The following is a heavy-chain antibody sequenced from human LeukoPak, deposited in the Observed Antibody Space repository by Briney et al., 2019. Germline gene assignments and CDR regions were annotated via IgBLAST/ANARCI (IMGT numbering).Heavy chain of an antibody. J-gene: IGHJ6*02. V-gene: IGHV1-18*01. CDR2: ISAYNGNT. CDR3: ARGAYYDILTGYYSNYYYGMDV. Sequence: ASVKVSCKASGYTFTSYGISWVRQAPGQGLEWMGWISAYNGNTNYAQKLQGRVTMTTDTSTSTAYMELWSLRSDDTAVYYCARGAYYDILTGYYSNYYYGMDVWGQGTTVTVSS. CDR1: GYTFTSYG. D-gene: IGHD3-9*01.